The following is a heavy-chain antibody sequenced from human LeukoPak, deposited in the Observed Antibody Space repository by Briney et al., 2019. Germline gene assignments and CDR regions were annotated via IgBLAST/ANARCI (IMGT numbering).Heavy chain of an antibody. J-gene: IGHJ6*03. Sequence: SVKVSCKASGGTFSSYAISWVRQAPGQGLEWMGRIIPVFGTANYAQKFQGRVAITTDESTSTAYMELSSLRSEDTAVYYCARGVVPAASYYYYMDVWGKGTTVTVSS. CDR3: ARGVVPAASYYYYMDV. CDR1: GGTFSSYA. CDR2: IIPVFGTA. V-gene: IGHV1-69*05. D-gene: IGHD2-2*01.